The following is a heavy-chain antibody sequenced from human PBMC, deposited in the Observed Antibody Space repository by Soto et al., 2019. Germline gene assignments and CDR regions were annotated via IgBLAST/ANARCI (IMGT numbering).Heavy chain of an antibody. CDR3: ATRHCSSTSCYDNDAFDI. CDR2: IYSGGSK. V-gene: IGHV3-53*04. J-gene: IGHJ3*02. D-gene: IGHD2-2*01. CDR1: GFTVSSNY. Sequence: EVQLVESGGGLVQPGGSLRLSCAASGFTVSSNYMSWVRQAPGKGLEWVSVIYSGGSKYYADSVKGRLTISRNNSKNTLYHKMNSLRAEDTAVYYCATRHCSSTSCYDNDAFDIWGQGTMVTVSS.